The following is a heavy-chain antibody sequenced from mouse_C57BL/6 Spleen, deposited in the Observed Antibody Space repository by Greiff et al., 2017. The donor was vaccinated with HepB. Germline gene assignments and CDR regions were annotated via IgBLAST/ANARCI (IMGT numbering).Heavy chain of an antibody. Sequence: DVQLVESEGGLVQPGSSMKLSCTASGFTFSDYYMAWVRQVPEKGLEWVANINYDGSSTYYLDSLKSRFIISRDNAKNILYLQMSSLKSEDTATYYCARDRGYSYAMDYWGQGTSVTVSS. V-gene: IGHV5-16*01. D-gene: IGHD2-3*01. CDR1: GFTFSDYY. CDR3: ARDRGYSYAMDY. J-gene: IGHJ4*01. CDR2: INYDGSST.